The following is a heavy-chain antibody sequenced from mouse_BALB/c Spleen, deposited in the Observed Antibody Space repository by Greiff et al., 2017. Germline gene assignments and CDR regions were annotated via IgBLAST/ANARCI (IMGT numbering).Heavy chain of an antibody. Sequence: EVKLVESGGDLVKPGGSLKLSCAASGFTFSSYGMSWVRQTPDKRLEWVATISSGGSYTYYPDSVKGRFTISRDNAKNTLYLQMSSLKSEDTAMYYCARHGLLWGYFDVWGAGTTVTVSS. CDR1: GFTFSSYG. V-gene: IGHV5-6*01. J-gene: IGHJ1*01. CDR2: ISSGGSYT. CDR3: ARHGLLWGYFDV. D-gene: IGHD2-1*01.